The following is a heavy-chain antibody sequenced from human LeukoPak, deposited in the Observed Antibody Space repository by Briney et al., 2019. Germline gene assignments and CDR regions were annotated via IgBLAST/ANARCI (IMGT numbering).Heavy chain of an antibody. CDR1: GCSFTSYW. CDR3: ARHRSDSSSSPIDY. Sequence: GESLKISCKGPGCSFTSYWIGWVRQMPGKGLEWMVIINPSDSDTRYCPSFQGQVTISADKSISTAYLQWTSLKGSDTAMYYCARHRSDSSSSPIDYWGQGTLVTVSS. CDR2: INPSDSDT. V-gene: IGHV5-51*01. D-gene: IGHD6-6*01. J-gene: IGHJ4*02.